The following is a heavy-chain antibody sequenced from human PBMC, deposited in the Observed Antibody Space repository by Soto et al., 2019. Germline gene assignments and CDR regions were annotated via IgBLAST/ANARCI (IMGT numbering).Heavy chain of an antibody. CDR3: AKPHDYGDPGVDY. D-gene: IGHD4-17*01. CDR2: ISGSGSST. CDR1: GFTFSSYA. Sequence: VGSLRLSCAASGFTFSSYAMSWVRQAPGKGLEWVSGISGSGSSTYYADSVRGRFTISRDNSKNTLYLQMNSLRAEDTAVYYCAKPHDYGDPGVDYWGQGTLVTVSS. J-gene: IGHJ4*02. V-gene: IGHV3-23*01.